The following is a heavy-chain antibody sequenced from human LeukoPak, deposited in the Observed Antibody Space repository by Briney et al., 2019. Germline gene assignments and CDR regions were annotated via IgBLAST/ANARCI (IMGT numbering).Heavy chain of an antibody. CDR2: ISGSGGST. J-gene: IGHJ4*02. CDR3: AKGGRRRYFDWLLPGDY. V-gene: IGHV3-23*01. CDR1: GFTFSSYA. Sequence: GGSLRLSCAASGFTFSSYAMSWVRQAPGKGLEWVSAISGSGGSTYYADSVKGRFTISRDNSKNTLYLQMSSLRAEDTAVYYRAKGGRRRYFDWLLPGDYWGQGTLVTVSS. D-gene: IGHD3-9*01.